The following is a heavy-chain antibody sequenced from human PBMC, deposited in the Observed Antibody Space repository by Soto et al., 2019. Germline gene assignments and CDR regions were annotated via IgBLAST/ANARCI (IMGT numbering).Heavy chain of an antibody. CDR2: MYNSGST. J-gene: IGHJ4*02. Sequence: WTWIRQPPGKGQEWIGFMYNSGSTHYNPSLKSRVTISLDTSKNQFSLNLRSVTAADTAVYYCASMGYHYGSGSYPLDYWGQGTLVTVSS. D-gene: IGHD3-10*01. CDR3: ASMGYHYGSGSYPLDY. V-gene: IGHV4-59*08.